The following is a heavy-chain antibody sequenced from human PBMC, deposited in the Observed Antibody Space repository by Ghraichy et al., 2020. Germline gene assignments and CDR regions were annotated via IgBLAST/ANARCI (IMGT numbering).Heavy chain of an antibody. CDR2: INHSGST. CDR3: VRGRSQGYFDY. CDR1: GGSFSGYY. Sequence: SDTLSLTCAVYGGSFSGYYWSWIRQPPGKGLEWIGEINHSGSTNYNPSLKSRVTISVDTSKNQFSLKLSSVTAADTAVYYCVRGRSQGYFDYWGQGTLVTVSS. J-gene: IGHJ4*02. V-gene: IGHV4-34*01. D-gene: IGHD3-10*01.